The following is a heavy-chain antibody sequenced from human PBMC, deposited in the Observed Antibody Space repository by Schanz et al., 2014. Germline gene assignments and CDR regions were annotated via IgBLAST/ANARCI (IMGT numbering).Heavy chain of an antibody. J-gene: IGHJ2*01. CDR3: AKDAPYPFDL. Sequence: DVQLLESGGGLVQPGGSLRLSCAASGFTFSAYAMTWVRQIPGKGLEWVSAISASGGTTYYADSVKGRFTISRDNAKNTLYLQMNSLRAEDTAIYYCAKDAPYPFDLWGRGTLITVSS. V-gene: IGHV3-23*01. CDR2: ISASGGTT. CDR1: GFTFSAYA.